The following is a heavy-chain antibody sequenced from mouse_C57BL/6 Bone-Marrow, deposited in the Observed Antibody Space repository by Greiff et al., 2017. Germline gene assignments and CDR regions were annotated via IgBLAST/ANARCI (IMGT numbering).Heavy chain of an antibody. V-gene: IGHV1-69*01. CDR3: ARGTAQGYAMDY. D-gene: IGHD3-2*02. CDR2: IDPSDSYT. J-gene: IGHJ4*01. Sequence: VQLQQPGAELVMPGASVKLSCKASGYTFTSYWMHWVKQRPGQGLEWIGEIDPSDSYTNYNQKFKGKSTLTVDKSSSTAYMQLSSLTSEDSAVYYCARGTAQGYAMDYWGQGTSVTVSS. CDR1: GYTFTSYW.